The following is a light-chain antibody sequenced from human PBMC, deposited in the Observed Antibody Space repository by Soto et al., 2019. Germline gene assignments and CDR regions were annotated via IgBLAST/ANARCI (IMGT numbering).Light chain of an antibody. V-gene: IGKV3-20*01. CDR3: QQYDKPPGT. CDR1: QSVSSSY. J-gene: IGKJ1*01. Sequence: IVLTQDPRTLCLSQGERATLSCRASQSVSSSYLAWYQQKPGQAPRLLIYGASSRASGISDRFRGSGSGTDFTLTISRLEPEDFAVYYCQQYDKPPGTFGQGTKVDIK. CDR2: GAS.